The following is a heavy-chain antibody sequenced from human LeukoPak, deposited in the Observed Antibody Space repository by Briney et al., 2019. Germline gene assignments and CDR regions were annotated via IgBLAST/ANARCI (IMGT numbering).Heavy chain of an antibody. CDR2: INPSGGST. J-gene: IGHJ4*02. CDR3: ARAASGSYSDY. D-gene: IGHD1-26*01. CDR1: GYTFTSYY. V-gene: IGHV1-46*01. Sequence: GASVKVSCKASGYTFTSYYMHWVRQAPGQGLEWMGIINPSGGSTSYAQKLQGRVTMTTDTSTSTAYMELRSLRSDDTAVYYCARAASGSYSDYWGQGTLVTVSS.